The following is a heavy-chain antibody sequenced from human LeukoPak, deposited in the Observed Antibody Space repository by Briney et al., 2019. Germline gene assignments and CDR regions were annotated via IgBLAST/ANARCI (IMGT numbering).Heavy chain of an antibody. Sequence: PSQTLSLTCTVSCGSISSGGYYWSWIRQHPGKGLEWIEYIYYSGSTYYNPSRKSRVTISVDTSKNQFSLKLSSVTAADTAVYYCARAPVSDFDWSLGGFDYWGQGTLVTVSS. CDR1: CGSISSGGYY. J-gene: IGHJ4*02. CDR2: IYYSGST. CDR3: ARAPVSDFDWSLGGFDY. D-gene: IGHD3-9*01. V-gene: IGHV4-31*03.